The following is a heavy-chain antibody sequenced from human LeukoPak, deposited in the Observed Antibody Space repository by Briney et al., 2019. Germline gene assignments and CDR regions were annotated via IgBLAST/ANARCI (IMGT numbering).Heavy chain of an antibody. Sequence: GGSLRLSCAASGFTFSSYAMSWVRQAPGKGLEWVSAISGSGGSTFYADSVKGRFTISRDNSKNTLFLQMNSLRAEDTAVYYCAKESSSITWINAFDIWGQGTMVTVSS. V-gene: IGHV3-23*01. CDR1: GFTFSSYA. D-gene: IGHD2-2*01. CDR2: ISGSGGST. CDR3: AKESSSITWINAFDI. J-gene: IGHJ3*02.